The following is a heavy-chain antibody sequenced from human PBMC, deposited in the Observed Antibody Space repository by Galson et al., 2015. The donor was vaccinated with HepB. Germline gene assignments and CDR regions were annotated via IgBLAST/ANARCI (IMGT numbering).Heavy chain of an antibody. Sequence: ETLSLTCTVFGDSISYYWSWIRQPPGKGLEWIGYIHHSGPTNYNPSLKSRVTISIDTSKNHFSLRLTSVTAADTAVYFCASGSFGVFDYWGQGALVTVSS. CDR3: ASGSFGVFDY. J-gene: IGHJ4*02. D-gene: IGHD1-14*01. CDR1: GDSISYY. V-gene: IGHV4-59*01. CDR2: IHHSGPT.